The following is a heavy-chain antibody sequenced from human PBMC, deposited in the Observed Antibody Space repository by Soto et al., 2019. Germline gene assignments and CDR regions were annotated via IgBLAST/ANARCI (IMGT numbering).Heavy chain of an antibody. D-gene: IGHD6-19*01. J-gene: IGHJ4*02. CDR2: MYYTGST. CDR3: ARERDSSGWYGGFYLDY. CDR1: GGSIRSGNYY. V-gene: IGHV4-31*03. Sequence: PSETLSLTCTVSGGSIRSGNYYWSWIRQLPGKGLEWIGYMYYTGSTSYNPSLESRVTISRDTSENQFSLKMSSVTAVDTAIYYCARERDSSGWYGGFYLDYWGQGALVTVSS.